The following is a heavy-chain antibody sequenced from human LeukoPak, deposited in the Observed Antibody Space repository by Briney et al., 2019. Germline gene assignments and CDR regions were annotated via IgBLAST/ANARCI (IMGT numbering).Heavy chain of an antibody. CDR3: ARDHSWTLGMDV. Sequence: GGSLRLSCAASGFTFSSYSMNWVRQAPGKGLEWVSSISSSSSYIYYADSVKGRFTISRDNAENSLYLQMNSLRAEDTAVYYCARDHSWTLGMDVWGKGTMVTVSS. CDR2: ISSSSSYI. D-gene: IGHD3-16*01. CDR1: GFTFSSYS. V-gene: IGHV3-21*01. J-gene: IGHJ6*04.